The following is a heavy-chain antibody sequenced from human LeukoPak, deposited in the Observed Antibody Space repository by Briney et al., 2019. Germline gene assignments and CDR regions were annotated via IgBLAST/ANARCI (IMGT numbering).Heavy chain of an antibody. J-gene: IGHJ4*02. CDR1: GGTFSSYA. V-gene: IGHV1-69*04. CDR2: IIPILGIA. CDR3: ARGPLVTVTTKGDFDY. D-gene: IGHD4-17*01. Sequence: GSSVKVSCKASGGTFSSYAISWVRQAPGHGLEWMGRIIPILGIANYAQKFQGRVTITADKSTSTAYMELSSLRSEDTAVYYCARGPLVTVTTKGDFDYWGQGTLVTVSS.